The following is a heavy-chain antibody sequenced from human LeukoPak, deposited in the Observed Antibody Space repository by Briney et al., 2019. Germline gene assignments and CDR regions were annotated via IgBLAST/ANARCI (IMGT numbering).Heavy chain of an antibody. CDR2: INPNSGGT. J-gene: IGHJ4*02. V-gene: IGHV1-2*02. CDR1: GYTFTGYY. D-gene: IGHD1-26*01. CDR3: ASSAMYSGSHMTFDY. Sequence: ASVKVSCKASGYTFTGYYMHWVRQAPGQVLEWMGWINPNSGGTNYAQKFQGRVTMTRDTSISTAYMELSRLRSDDTAVYYCASSAMYSGSHMTFDYWGQGTLVTVSS.